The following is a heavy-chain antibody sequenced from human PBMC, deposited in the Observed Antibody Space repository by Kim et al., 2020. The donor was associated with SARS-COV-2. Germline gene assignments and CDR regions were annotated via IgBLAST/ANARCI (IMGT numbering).Heavy chain of an antibody. D-gene: IGHD3-10*01. V-gene: IGHV1-2*04. CDR1: GYTFTGYY. J-gene: IGHJ4*02. CDR3: ARVRADMVRRVIAIYYFDY. Sequence: ASVKVSCKASGYTFTGYYMHWVRQAPGQGLEWMGWINPNSGGTNYAQKFQGWVTMTRDTSISTAYMELSRLRSDDTAVYYCARVRADMVRRVIAIYYFDYWGQGTLVTVSS. CDR2: INPNSGGT.